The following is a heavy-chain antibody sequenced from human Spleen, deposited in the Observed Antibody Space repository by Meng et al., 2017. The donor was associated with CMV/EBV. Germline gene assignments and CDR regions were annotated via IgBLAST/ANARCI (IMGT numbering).Heavy chain of an antibody. V-gene: IGHV1-2*02. CDR3: ALGGKAPDY. Sequence: KVTCKASGEHFTGNYMHWVRQAPGQGLEWMGWINPNSGGTNYAQKFQGRVTMTRDTSISTAYMELSRLRSDDTAVYYCALGGKAPDYWGQGTLVTVSS. J-gene: IGHJ4*02. CDR1: GEHFTGNY. CDR2: INPNSGGT. D-gene: IGHD1-26*01.